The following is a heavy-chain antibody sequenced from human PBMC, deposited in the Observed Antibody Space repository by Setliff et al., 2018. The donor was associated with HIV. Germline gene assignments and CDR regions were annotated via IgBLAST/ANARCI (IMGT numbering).Heavy chain of an antibody. CDR2: INHSGST. J-gene: IGHJ4*02. V-gene: IGHV4-39*07. CDR1: GGSISSSSYY. CDR3: ARDSDYYDSSGRHIRLFDY. Sequence: SETLSLTCTVSGGSISSSSYYWGWIRQPPGKGLEWIGEINHSGSTNYSPSLKSRVTISVDTSKNQFSLKLSSVTATDTAVYYCARDSDYYDSSGRHIRLFDYWGQGTLVTVSS. D-gene: IGHD3-22*01.